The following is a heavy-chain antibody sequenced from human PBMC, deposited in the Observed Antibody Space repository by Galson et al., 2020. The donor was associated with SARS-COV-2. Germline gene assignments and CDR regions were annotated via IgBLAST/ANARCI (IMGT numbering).Heavy chain of an antibody. V-gene: IGHV1-2*02. Sequence: ASVKVSCKASGYTFSDYYMHWVRQAPGKGLAGMEWINPNSGGTNYQQRFQGRVTMTGDKSIRTAYMELKTLKSDDTAVYYCARDRISAPDDFDYWGQGTLVSVSS. CDR2: INPNSGGT. D-gene: IGHD6-13*01. CDR3: ARDRISAPDDFDY. J-gene: IGHJ4*02. CDR1: GYTFSDYY.